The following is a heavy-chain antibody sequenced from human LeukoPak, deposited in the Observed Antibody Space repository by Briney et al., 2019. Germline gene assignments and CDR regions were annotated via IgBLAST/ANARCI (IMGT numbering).Heavy chain of an antibody. CDR2: IYYSGST. J-gene: IGHJ4*02. Sequence: QVQLQESGPGLVKPSQTLSLTCTVSGGSISSGAYYWSWIRQPPGKGLGWIGYIYYSGSTYYNPSLKSRVTISVDTSKNQFSLKLSSVTAADTAVYYCARVQDTAMVFDYWGQGTLVTVSS. CDR3: ARVQDTAMVFDY. V-gene: IGHV4-30-4*08. CDR1: GGSISSGAYY. D-gene: IGHD5-18*01.